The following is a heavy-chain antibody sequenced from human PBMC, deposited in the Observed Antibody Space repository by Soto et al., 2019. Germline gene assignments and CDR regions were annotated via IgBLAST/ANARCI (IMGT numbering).Heavy chain of an antibody. D-gene: IGHD3-22*01. CDR3: GPDACDSRGYYYFQQ. J-gene: IGHJ1*01. Sequence: PSETLSLTCTVSGGSISSGDYYWSWIRQPPGKGLEWIGYIYYGGSTYYNPSLKSRVTISVDTSKNQFSLKLNSVTAADTAVYYCGPDACDSRGYYYFQQGGPGTLVAVSS. V-gene: IGHV4-30-4*01. CDR2: IYYGGST. CDR1: GGSISSGDYY.